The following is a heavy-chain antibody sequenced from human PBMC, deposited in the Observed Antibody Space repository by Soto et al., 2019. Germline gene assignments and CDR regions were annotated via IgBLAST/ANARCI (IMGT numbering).Heavy chain of an antibody. D-gene: IGHD4-17*01. Sequence: QVQLVESGGGVVQPGRSLRLSCAASGFTFSSYGMHWVRQAPGKGLEWVAVIWYDGSNKYYADSVKGRFTISRDNSKNTLYLQMNSLRAEDTAVYYCARERSVWGYGDYGLGYWGQGTLVTVSS. CDR1: GFTFSSYG. CDR2: IWYDGSNK. CDR3: ARERSVWGYGDYGLGY. J-gene: IGHJ4*02. V-gene: IGHV3-33*01.